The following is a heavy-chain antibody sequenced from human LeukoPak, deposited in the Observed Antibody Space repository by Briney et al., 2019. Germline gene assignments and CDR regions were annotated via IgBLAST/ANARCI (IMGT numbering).Heavy chain of an antibody. CDR1: GGSISSGDYY. CDR2: IYYSGST. D-gene: IGHD3-3*01. Sequence: SQTLSLTCTVSGGSISSGDYYWSWIRQPPGKGLEWIGYIYYSGSTYYNPSLKSRVTISVDTSKNQFSLKLSPVTAADTAVYYCARSTIFGVVIGWGQGTLVTVSS. CDR3: ARSTIFGVVIG. V-gene: IGHV4-30-4*01. J-gene: IGHJ4*02.